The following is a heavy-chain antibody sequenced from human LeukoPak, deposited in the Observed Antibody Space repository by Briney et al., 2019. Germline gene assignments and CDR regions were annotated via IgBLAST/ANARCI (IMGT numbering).Heavy chain of an antibody. CDR2: INPNSGGT. V-gene: IGHV1-2*02. CDR3: ARQELVDIVATTY. CDR1: GYTFTGDF. J-gene: IGHJ4*02. Sequence: SVKVSCKASGYTFTGDFMHWVRQAPGQGLEWMGWINPNSGGTNYAQKFQGRVTMTRDTSISTAYMELSSLRSDDTAVYYCARQELVDIVATTYWGQGTLVTVSS. D-gene: IGHD5-12*01.